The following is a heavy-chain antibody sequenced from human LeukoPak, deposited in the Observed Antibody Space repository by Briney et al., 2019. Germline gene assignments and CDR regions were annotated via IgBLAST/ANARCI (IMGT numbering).Heavy chain of an antibody. CDR1: GFTFTSYA. CDR3: AKIDSNSLGPQGS. CDR2: ISGGGLST. J-gene: IGHJ5*02. Sequence: PGGSLRLSCGASGFTFTSYAMSWVRQAPGKGLEWVSAISGGGLSTYYADSVKGRFTISRDNSKTTLFLQMNSLRAEDTAVYYCAKIDSNSLGPQGSWGQGTLVTVSS. D-gene: IGHD7-27*01. V-gene: IGHV3-23*01.